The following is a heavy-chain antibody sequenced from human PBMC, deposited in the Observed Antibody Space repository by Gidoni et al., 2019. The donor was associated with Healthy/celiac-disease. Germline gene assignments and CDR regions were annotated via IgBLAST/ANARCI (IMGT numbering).Heavy chain of an antibody. CDR2: IYYSGST. D-gene: IGHD3-22*01. CDR3: ASYDSSGYSADY. V-gene: IGHV4-39*01. CDR1: GGSISSSSYY. Sequence: QLQLQESGPGLVKPSETLSLTCTGAGGSISSSSYYWGWIRQPPGKGLEWFVSIYYSGSTYYNPSLKSRVTISVDTSKNQFSLKLSSVTAADTAVYYCASYDSSGYSADYWGQGTLVTVSS. J-gene: IGHJ4*02.